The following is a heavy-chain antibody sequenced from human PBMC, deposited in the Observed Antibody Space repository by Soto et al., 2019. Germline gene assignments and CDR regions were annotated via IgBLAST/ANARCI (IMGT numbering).Heavy chain of an antibody. CDR3: ARGYSYGNYYYYRMDV. V-gene: IGHV4-31*03. Sequence: SETLSLTCTVSGGSISSGGYYWSWIRQHPGKGLEWIGYIYYSGSTYYNPSLKSRVTISVDTSKNQFSLKLSSVTAADTAVYYCARGYSYGNYYYYRMDVWGQGTTVS. CDR2: IYYSGST. CDR1: GGSISSGGYY. D-gene: IGHD5-18*01. J-gene: IGHJ6*02.